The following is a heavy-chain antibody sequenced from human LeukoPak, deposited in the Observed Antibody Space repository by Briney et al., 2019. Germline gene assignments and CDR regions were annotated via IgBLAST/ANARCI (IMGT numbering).Heavy chain of an antibody. CDR3: AREGDYHDSGETNLIDY. J-gene: IGHJ4*02. CDR2: ISSRGTNI. V-gene: IGHV3-48*04. Sequence: QSGGSLRLSCAASGFTFSTYSMNWVRQAPGKGLEWFSSISSRGTNIVYADSVKGRFTISRDNAKNSLYLQLDSLRVEDTAVYYCAREGDYHDSGETNLIDYWGQGTLVTVSS. CDR1: GFTFSTYS. D-gene: IGHD3-22*01.